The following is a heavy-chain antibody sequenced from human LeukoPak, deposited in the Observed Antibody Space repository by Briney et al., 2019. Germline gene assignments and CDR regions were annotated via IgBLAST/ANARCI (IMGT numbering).Heavy chain of an antibody. CDR1: GFTFSSYD. V-gene: IGHV3-13*01. D-gene: IGHD4-17*01. CDR2: IGKAGDT. CDR3: AKGGSTVTTEDVVDY. J-gene: IGHJ4*02. Sequence: GGSLRLSCTASGFTFSSYDMHWVRQVPGEGLEWVSGIGKAGDTHYPGSVKGRFTISRDNSNNTPSLQMNSLRVEDTAVYYCAKGGSTVTTEDVVDYWGQGTLVTVSS.